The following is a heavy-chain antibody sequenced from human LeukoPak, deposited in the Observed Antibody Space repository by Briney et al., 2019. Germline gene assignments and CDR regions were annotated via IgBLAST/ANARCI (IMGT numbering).Heavy chain of an antibody. CDR1: GYTFSYFG. CDR3: ARGRPSDY. V-gene: IGHV1-18*01. Sequence: ASVNVSCETSGYTFSYFGMSWVRQAPGQGLEWMGWISAYNGDTNYAHNLQGRVTMTTDTSTSTAYMELRSLRSDDTAVYYCARGRPSDYWGQGTLVTVSS. CDR2: ISAYNGDT. J-gene: IGHJ4*02.